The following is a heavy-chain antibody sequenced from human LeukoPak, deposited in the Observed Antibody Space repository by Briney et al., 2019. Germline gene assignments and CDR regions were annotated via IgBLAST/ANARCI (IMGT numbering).Heavy chain of an antibody. J-gene: IGHJ6*03. CDR2: IWYGGSNK. Sequence: GGSLRLSCAASGFTFSSYGMHWVRQAPGKGLEWVAVIWYGGSNKYYADSVKGRFTISRDNSKNTLYLQMNSLRAEDTAVCYCAKDWSDYSNYEDYMDVWGKGTTVTVSS. D-gene: IGHD4-11*01. CDR1: GFTFSSYG. CDR3: AKDWSDYSNYEDYMDV. V-gene: IGHV3-30*02.